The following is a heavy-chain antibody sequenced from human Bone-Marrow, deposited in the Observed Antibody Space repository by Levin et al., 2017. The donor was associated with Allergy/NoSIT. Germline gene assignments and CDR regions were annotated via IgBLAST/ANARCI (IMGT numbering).Heavy chain of an antibody. CDR2: INSDGSST. Sequence: GGSLRLSCAASGFTFSSYWMHWVRQAPGKGLVWVSRINSDGSSTSYADSVKGRFTISRDNAKNTLYLQMNSLRAEDTAVYYCARDRVVVAATRWGNDYYYMDVWGKGTTVTVSS. CDR3: ARDRVVVAATRWGNDYYYMDV. D-gene: IGHD2-15*01. V-gene: IGHV3-74*01. J-gene: IGHJ6*03. CDR1: GFTFSSYW.